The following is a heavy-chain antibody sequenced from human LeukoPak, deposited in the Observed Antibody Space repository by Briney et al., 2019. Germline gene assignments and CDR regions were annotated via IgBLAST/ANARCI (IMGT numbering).Heavy chain of an antibody. J-gene: IGHJ1*01. Sequence: SETLSLTCAVYGGSFSGYYWSWIRQPPGKGLEWIGEINHSGSTNYNPSLKSRVTISVDTSKNQFSLKLSSVTAPETAVYYCARSEVLTGYFQHWARAPWSPSPQ. CDR2: INHSGST. D-gene: IGHD2-8*01. CDR1: GGSFSGYY. V-gene: IGHV4-34*01. CDR3: ARSEVLTGYFQH.